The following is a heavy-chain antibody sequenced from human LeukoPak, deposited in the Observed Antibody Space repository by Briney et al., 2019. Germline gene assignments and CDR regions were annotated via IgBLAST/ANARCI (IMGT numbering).Heavy chain of an antibody. V-gene: IGHV4-4*08. CDR1: GASISSSY. D-gene: IGHD3-22*01. J-gene: IGHJ4*02. Sequence: SETLSLSCTVSGASISSSYWSWLRQPPGKGLEWIAYIHTNGNTNSNPSLKSRVTVSVDASKNQFSLMLRSVAAADTALYYCARGYYDSRGFSNPFDSWGQGTLVTVSS. CDR3: ARGYYDSRGFSNPFDS. CDR2: IHTNGNT.